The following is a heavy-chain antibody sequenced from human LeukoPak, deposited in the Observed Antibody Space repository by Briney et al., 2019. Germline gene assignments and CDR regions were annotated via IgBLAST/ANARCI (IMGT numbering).Heavy chain of an antibody. D-gene: IGHD4-17*01. CDR1: GFTLKSYE. V-gene: IGHV3-48*03. J-gene: IGHJ3*02. CDR3: ASVSCYGHYEGAFDI. Sequence: GGSLEPLLSASGFTLKSYENAWVRQAPGKGLEWVSYISSSGSTIYYADSVKGRFTISRDNAKNSLYLQMNSLRAEDTAVYYCASVSCYGHYEGAFDI. CDR2: ISSSGSTI.